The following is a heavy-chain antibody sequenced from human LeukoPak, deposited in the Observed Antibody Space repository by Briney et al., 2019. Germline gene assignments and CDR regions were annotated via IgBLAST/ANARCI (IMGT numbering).Heavy chain of an antibody. D-gene: IGHD6-13*01. Sequence: PSETLSLTCTVSGGSSSSYYWSWIRQPPGKGLEWIGYIYYSGSTNYNPSLKSRVTISVDTSKNQFSLKLSSVTAADTAVYYCARDVAGFDYWGQGTLVTVSS. CDR1: GGSSSSYY. CDR3: ARDVAGFDY. V-gene: IGHV4-59*01. J-gene: IGHJ4*02. CDR2: IYYSGST.